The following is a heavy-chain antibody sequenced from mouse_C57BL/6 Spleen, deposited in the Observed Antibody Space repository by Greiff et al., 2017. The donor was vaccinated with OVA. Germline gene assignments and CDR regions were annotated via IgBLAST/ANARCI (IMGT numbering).Heavy chain of an antibody. Sequence: VQLKESGPELVKPGASVKISCKASGYSFTGYYMHWVKQSHGNILDWIGYIYPYNGVSSYNQKFKGKATLTVDKSSSTAYMELRSLTSEDSAVYYCASNYDYDGAWFAYWGQGTLVTVSA. J-gene: IGHJ3*01. CDR3: ASNYDYDGAWFAY. V-gene: IGHV1-31*01. CDR2: IYPYNGVS. CDR1: GYSFTGYY. D-gene: IGHD2-4*01.